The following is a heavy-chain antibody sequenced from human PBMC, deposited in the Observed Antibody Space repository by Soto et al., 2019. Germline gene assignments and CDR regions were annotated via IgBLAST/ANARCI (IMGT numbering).Heavy chain of an antibody. V-gene: IGHV3-9*01. Sequence: SLRLSCAASGFTFDDYAMHWVRQAPGKGLEWVSGISWNSGRIGYADSVKGRFTISRDNAKNSLYLQMNSLRPEDTALYYCARAPYYYDSGSYYHPPDYWGQGTLVTVSS. D-gene: IGHD3-22*01. CDR3: ARAPYYYDSGSYYHPPDY. CDR1: GFTFDDYA. J-gene: IGHJ4*02. CDR2: ISWNSGRI.